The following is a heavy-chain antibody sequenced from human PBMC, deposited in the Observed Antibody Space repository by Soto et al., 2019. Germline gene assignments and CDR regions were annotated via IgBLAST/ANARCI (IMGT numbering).Heavy chain of an antibody. V-gene: IGHV3-23*01. J-gene: IGHJ6*02. CDR2: ISGSGGST. CDR1: GFTFSSYA. CDR3: AKEVGYCSSTSCPYYYYYYGMDV. D-gene: IGHD2-2*01. Sequence: GGSLRLSCAASGFTFSSYAMSWVRQAPGKGLEWVSAISGSGGSTYYADSVKGRFTISRDNSKNTLYLQMNSLRAEDTAVYYCAKEVGYCSSTSCPYYYYYYGMDVWGQGTTVTVSS.